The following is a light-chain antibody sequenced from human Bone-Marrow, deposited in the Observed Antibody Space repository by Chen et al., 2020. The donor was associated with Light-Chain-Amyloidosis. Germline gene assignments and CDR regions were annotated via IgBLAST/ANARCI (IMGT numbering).Light chain of an antibody. CDR2: DDS. CDR3: QVWDRSSDRPV. CDR1: NIGSTS. Sequence: SYVLTQPSSLSVAPGQTATIACGGNNIGSTSVHWYQQTQGQAPLLVVYDDSDRHSGIPERLSGSNSGNTATLTISRVEAGDEADYYCQVWDRSSDRPVFGGGTKLTVL. J-gene: IGLJ3*02. V-gene: IGLV3-21*02.